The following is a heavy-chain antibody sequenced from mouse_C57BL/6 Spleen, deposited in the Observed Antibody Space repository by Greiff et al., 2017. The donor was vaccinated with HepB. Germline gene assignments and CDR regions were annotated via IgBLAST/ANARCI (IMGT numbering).Heavy chain of an antibody. D-gene: IGHD1-1*01. Sequence: EVQVVESGEGLVKPGGSLKLSCAASGFTFSSYAMSWVRQTPEKRLEWVAYISSGGDYIYYADTVKGRFTISRDNARNTLYLQMSSLKSEDTAMYYCTSQYYGSSLFFDYWGQGTTLTVSS. CDR1: GFTFSSYA. CDR3: TSQYYGSSLFFDY. V-gene: IGHV5-9-1*02. J-gene: IGHJ2*01. CDR2: ISSGGDYI.